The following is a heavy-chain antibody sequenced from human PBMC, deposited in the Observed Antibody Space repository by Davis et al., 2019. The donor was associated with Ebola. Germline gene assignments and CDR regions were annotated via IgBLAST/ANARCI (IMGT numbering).Heavy chain of an antibody. J-gene: IGHJ6*02. CDR1: GVSVDDDD. CDR2: SSWDGGST. V-gene: IGHV3-43D*03. D-gene: IGHD3-3*01. CDR3: AKGSITIFGVVTDYYGMDV. Sequence: PGGDLRRYCADSGVSVDDDDMHGVRQAPGKGVEWVSVSSWDGGSTYYDDSLKGRFTMSRDNSKNSLYLQMNSLRAEDTALYYCAKGSITIFGVVTDYYGMDVWGQGTTVTVSS.